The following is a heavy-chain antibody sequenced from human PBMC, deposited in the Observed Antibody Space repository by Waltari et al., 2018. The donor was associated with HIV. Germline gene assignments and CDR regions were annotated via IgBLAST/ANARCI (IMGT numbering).Heavy chain of an antibody. D-gene: IGHD3-10*01. CDR1: GYTFSTYT. V-gene: IGHV1-18*01. Sequence: VQLVQSVAEMRKPGAPMKVSVMASGYTFSTYTIRWGRQATVQGREWMGWISGYSGNTNYAQKFQGRFNMTTDTSTSTAHMELRSLRSDDTAVYYCARGVSIVRGVMIRGHMDVWGQGTTVTVSS. CDR2: ISGYSGNT. J-gene: IGHJ6*02. CDR3: ARGVSIVRGVMIRGHMDV.